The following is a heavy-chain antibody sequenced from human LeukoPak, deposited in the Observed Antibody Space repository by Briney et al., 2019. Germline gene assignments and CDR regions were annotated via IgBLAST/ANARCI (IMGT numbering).Heavy chain of an antibody. Sequence: SETMSLTCTVSGGSISSYYWSWIRQPAGKGLEWIGRIYTSGSTNYNPSLKSRVTMSVDTSKNQFSLKLSSVTAADTAVYYCAREDYDSRGYYYFDYWGQGTLVTVSS. J-gene: IGHJ4*02. CDR2: IYTSGST. V-gene: IGHV4-4*07. CDR3: AREDYDSRGYYYFDY. D-gene: IGHD3-22*01. CDR1: GGSISSYY.